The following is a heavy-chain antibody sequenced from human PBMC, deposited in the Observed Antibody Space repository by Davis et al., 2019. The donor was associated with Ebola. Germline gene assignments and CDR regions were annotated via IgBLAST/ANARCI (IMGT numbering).Heavy chain of an antibody. CDR1: GFTFSSYS. V-gene: IGHV3-48*02. J-gene: IGHJ4*02. D-gene: IGHD5-18*01. CDR2: ISSSSSTI. CDR3: ARDLVPIRGYSYGYDY. Sequence: PGGSLRLSCAASGFTFSSYSMNWVRQAPGKGLEWVSYISSSSSTIYYADSVKGRFTISRDNAKNSLYLQMNSLRDEDTAVYYCARDLVPIRGYSYGYDYWGQGTLVTVSS.